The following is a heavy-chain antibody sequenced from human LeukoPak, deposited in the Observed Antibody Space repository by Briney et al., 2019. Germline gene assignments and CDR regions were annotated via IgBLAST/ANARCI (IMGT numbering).Heavy chain of an antibody. J-gene: IGHJ5*02. V-gene: IGHV3-30-3*01. Sequence: GGSLILSCAASGFTFSSYAMHWVRQAPGKGLEWVAVISYDGSNKYYADSVKGRFTISRDNSKNTLYLQMNSLRAEDTAVYHCARDYRKYSGSYDWFDPWGQGTLVTVSS. CDR3: ARDYRKYSGSYDWFDP. D-gene: IGHD1-26*01. CDR1: GFTFSSYA. CDR2: ISYDGSNK.